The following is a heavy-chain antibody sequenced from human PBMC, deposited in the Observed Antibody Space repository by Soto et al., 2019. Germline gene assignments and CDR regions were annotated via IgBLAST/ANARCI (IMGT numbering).Heavy chain of an antibody. CDR3: ARVGRFFEWLTYYYYYMDV. D-gene: IGHD3-3*01. Sequence: SETLSLTCTVSGGSISSYYWSWIRQPPGKGLEWIGYIYYSGSTNYNPSLKSRVTISVDTSKNQFSLKLSSVTAADTAVYYCARVGRFFEWLTYYYYYMDVWGKGTTVTVSS. CDR2: IYYSGST. V-gene: IGHV4-59*01. J-gene: IGHJ6*03. CDR1: GGSISSYY.